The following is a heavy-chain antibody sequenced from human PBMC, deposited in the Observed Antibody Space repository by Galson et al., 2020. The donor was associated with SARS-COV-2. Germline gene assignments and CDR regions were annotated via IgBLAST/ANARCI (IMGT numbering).Heavy chain of an antibody. V-gene: IGHV3-11*01. CDR3: ARDNDAYFDY. Sequence: GESLKISCAASGFTFSDYYMSWIRQAPGKGLEWVSYVTSSGSAMYYADSVKGRFPISRDNAKNSLYLQMNSLRAEDTAVYYCARDNDAYFDYWGQGTLVTVSS. J-gene: IGHJ4*02. CDR2: VTSSGSAM. D-gene: IGHD1-1*01. CDR1: GFTFSDYY.